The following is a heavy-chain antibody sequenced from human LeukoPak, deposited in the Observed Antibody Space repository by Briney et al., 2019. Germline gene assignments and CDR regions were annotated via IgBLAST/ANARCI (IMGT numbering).Heavy chain of an antibody. J-gene: IGHJ3*02. CDR3: ARGRDGTNWFEAFDI. CDR1: GLTVSSNY. V-gene: IGHV3-53*01. CDR2: IYRGGYT. Sequence: GGSLRLSCAASGLTVSSNYMSWVRQAPGKGLEWVSLIYRGGYTYYADSVKGRFTISRDNSNNALYLQMNSLRAEDTAVYYCARGRDGTNWFEAFDIWGQGTMLTVSS. D-gene: IGHD1-1*01.